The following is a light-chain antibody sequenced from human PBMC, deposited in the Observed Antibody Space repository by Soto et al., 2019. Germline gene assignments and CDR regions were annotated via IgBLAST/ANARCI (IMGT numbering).Light chain of an antibody. CDR1: SSNIGFST. CDR2: DNS. J-gene: IGLJ2*01. V-gene: IGLV1-44*01. Sequence: QSVLTQPPSASGTPGQRVTISCSGSSSNIGFSTVHWYQQLPGTAPKLLIYDNSQRPSGVPDRFSGSKSGTSASLAISGLQSEDETDYYCATWDDSLKGVVFGGGTKVTVL. CDR3: ATWDDSLKGVV.